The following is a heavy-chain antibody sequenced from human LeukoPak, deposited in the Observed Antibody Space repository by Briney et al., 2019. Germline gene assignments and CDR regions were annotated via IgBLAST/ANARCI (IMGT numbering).Heavy chain of an antibody. CDR2: ISYDGSRT. Sequence: GGSLRLSCAPSVFTLRAYAMHWVRQAPGQGLEWVAVISYDGSRTYTADSVEGGTIISRDNSADTVYLHMNILRPEDTAVYYCGRDAQDYFDSTTSFDYWGQGTLLIVSS. J-gene: IGHJ4*02. CDR1: VFTLRAYA. CDR3: GRDAQDYFDSTTSFDY. D-gene: IGHD2/OR15-2a*01. V-gene: IGHV3-30*16.